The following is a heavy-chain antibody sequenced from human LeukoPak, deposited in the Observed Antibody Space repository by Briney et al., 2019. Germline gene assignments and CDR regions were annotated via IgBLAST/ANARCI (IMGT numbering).Heavy chain of an antibody. CDR1: GGTFSSYA. CDR3: ASGPADILTGFDY. CDR2: IIPIFGTA. J-gene: IGHJ4*02. D-gene: IGHD3-9*01. V-gene: IGHV1-69*05. Sequence: SVKVSCKASGGTFSSYAISWVRQAPGQGLEWMGGIIPIFGTANYAQKFQGRVTITTDESTSTAYMELSSLRSEDTAVYYCASGPADILTGFDYWGQGTLVTVSS.